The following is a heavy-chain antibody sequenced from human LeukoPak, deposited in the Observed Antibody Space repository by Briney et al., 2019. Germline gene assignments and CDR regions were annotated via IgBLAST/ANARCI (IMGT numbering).Heavy chain of an antibody. Sequence: ASVKVSCKASGYTFTTYGLSWVRQAPGQGLEWMGWIGTSNGNTNYVQRLQGRVTMTRDTSTMTAYMELRSLRSDDTAVYYCARQESTARGGAYDIWGQGTLVTVSS. J-gene: IGHJ4*02. CDR3: ARQESTARGGAYDI. D-gene: IGHD2-21*02. V-gene: IGHV1-18*01. CDR1: GYTFTTYG. CDR2: IGTSNGNT.